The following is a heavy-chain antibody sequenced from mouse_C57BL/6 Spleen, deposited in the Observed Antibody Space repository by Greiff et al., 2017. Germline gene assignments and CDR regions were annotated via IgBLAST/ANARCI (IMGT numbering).Heavy chain of an antibody. V-gene: IGHV1-52*01. CDR2: IDPSDSET. J-gene: IGHJ4*01. Sequence: VQLQQSGAELVRPGSSVKLSCKASGYTFTSYWMHWVKQRPIQGLEWIGNIDPSDSETHYNQKFKDKATLTVDKSSSTAYMQLSSLTSEDSAVYYCARYYYGSRGYAMDYWGQGTSVTVSS. CDR1: GYTFTSYW. CDR3: ARYYYGSRGYAMDY. D-gene: IGHD1-1*01.